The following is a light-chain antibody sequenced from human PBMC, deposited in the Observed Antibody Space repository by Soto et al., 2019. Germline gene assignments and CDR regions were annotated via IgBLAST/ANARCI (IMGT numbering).Light chain of an antibody. CDR1: QSVSSNY. CDR3: QQYGRSPT. J-gene: IGKJ1*01. V-gene: IGKV3-20*01. CDR2: DAS. Sequence: IVLTQSPDNLSLSPGERATLSCRASQSVSSNYLAWYQQKLGQAPRLLIYDASRRATGIPDRFSGSGSWTDFTLTISRLEPEDFVVYYCQQYGRSPTYGQGTKVDIK.